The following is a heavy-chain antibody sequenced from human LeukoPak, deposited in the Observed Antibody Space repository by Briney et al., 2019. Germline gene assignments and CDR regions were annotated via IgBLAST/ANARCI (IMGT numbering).Heavy chain of an antibody. Sequence: GGSLRLSCAASGFTFSSYWMSWDRQAPGKGLEWVANIKQDGSEKYYVDSVKGRFTISRDNAKTSLYLQMNSLRAEDTAVYFCARDKSHPSNSGSLLDYWGQGTLVTVSS. J-gene: IGHJ4*02. V-gene: IGHV3-7*01. D-gene: IGHD1-26*01. CDR1: GFTFSSYW. CDR3: ARDKSHPSNSGSLLDY. CDR2: IKQDGSEK.